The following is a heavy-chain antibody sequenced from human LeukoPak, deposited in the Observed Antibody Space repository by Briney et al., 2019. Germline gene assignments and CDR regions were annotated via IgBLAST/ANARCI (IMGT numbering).Heavy chain of an antibody. CDR3: ARGMTIVGATGAHYYMDV. D-gene: IGHD1-26*01. Sequence: GASVNVSCKAFGYTFTSNYMHWVRQAPGQGPEWMGVISPSGGSTTYAQKFQGRVTLTRDMSTSTDYLELSSLRSEDTAVYYCARGMTIVGATGAHYYMDVWGKGTTVTVSS. CDR2: ISPSGGST. CDR1: GYTFTSNY. J-gene: IGHJ6*03. V-gene: IGHV1-46*01.